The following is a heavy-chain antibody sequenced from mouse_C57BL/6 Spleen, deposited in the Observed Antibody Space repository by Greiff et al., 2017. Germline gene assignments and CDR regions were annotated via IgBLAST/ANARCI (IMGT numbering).Heavy chain of an antibody. Sequence: EVQLQESGPVLVKPGASVKMSCKASGYTFTDYYMNWVKQSHGKSLEWIGVINPYNGGTSYNQKFKGKATLTVDKSSSTAYMELSSLTSEDSAVYYCARSPYDYDGVYWGQGTTLTVSS. V-gene: IGHV1-19*01. CDR3: ARSPYDYDGVY. CDR2: INPYNGGT. D-gene: IGHD2-4*01. J-gene: IGHJ2*01. CDR1: GYTFTDYY.